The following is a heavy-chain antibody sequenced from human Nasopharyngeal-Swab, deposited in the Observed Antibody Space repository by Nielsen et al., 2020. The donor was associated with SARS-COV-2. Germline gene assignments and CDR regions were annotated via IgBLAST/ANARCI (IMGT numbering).Heavy chain of an antibody. CDR1: GFTFSKFY. J-gene: IGHJ4*02. V-gene: IGHV3-7*01. CDR3: ARGGSSFPFDY. Sequence: GESLKISCAASGFTFSKFYMSWVRQAAGTGLEWMANIKQDGSGSYYVDSVKGRFTISRDDANNSLSLQMNSLRAGDTGVYYCARGGSSFPFDYWGPGTLVTVSS. CDR2: IKQDGSGS. D-gene: IGHD6-13*01.